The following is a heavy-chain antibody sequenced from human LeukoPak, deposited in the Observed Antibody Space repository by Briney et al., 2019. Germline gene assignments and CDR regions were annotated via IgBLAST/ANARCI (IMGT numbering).Heavy chain of an antibody. CDR3: ASMVRGITGFDP. J-gene: IGHJ5*02. Sequence: PSETLSLTCAVYGGSFSGYYWSWIRQPPGKGLEWIGEINHSGSTNYNPSLKSRVTISVDTSKNQFSLKLSSVTAADTAVYYCASMVRGITGFDPWGQGTLVTVSS. V-gene: IGHV4-34*01. CDR2: INHSGST. CDR1: GGSFSGYY. D-gene: IGHD3-10*01.